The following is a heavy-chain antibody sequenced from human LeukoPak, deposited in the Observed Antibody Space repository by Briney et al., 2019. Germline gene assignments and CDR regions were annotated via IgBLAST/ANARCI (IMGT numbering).Heavy chain of an antibody. CDR3: ARGRVGSYYNKDQYYFDY. CDR2: INPNSGGT. V-gene: IGHV1-2*02. CDR1: GYTFTGYY. D-gene: IGHD1-26*01. Sequence: ASVKVSCKASGYTFTGYYMHWVRQAPGQGLEWMGWINPNSGGTNYAQKFQGRVTMTRDTSISTAYMELSRLRSDDTAVYYCARGRVGSYYNKDQYYFDYWGQGTLVTVSS. J-gene: IGHJ4*02.